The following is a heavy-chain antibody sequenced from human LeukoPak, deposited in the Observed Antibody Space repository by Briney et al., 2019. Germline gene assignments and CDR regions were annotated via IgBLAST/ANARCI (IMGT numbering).Heavy chain of an antibody. CDR1: GRTFSSYA. V-gene: IGHV1-69*13. D-gene: IGHD2-2*01. Sequence: SVKVSCKASGRTFSSYAISWVRQAPGQGLEWMGGIIPIFGTANYAQKFQGRVTITADESTSTAYMELSSLRSEDTAVYYCARSSPDIVVVPAAQVPYYYYYMDVWGKGTTVTVSS. CDR2: IIPIFGTA. CDR3: ARSSPDIVVVPAAQVPYYYYYMDV. J-gene: IGHJ6*03.